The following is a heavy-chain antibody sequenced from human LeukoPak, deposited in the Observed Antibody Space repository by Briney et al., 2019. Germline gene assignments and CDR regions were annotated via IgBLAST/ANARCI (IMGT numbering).Heavy chain of an antibody. J-gene: IGHJ4*02. V-gene: IGHV1-18*01. Sequence: ASVKVSCKASGYTFTNFGISWVRQAPGQGLEWMGWISAYNGNTNYAQKLQGRVTMTADTSTSTAYMELRSLRSDDTAVYYCARVTGYYFDYWGQGTLVTVSS. D-gene: IGHD4-23*01. CDR3: ARVTGYYFDY. CDR2: ISAYNGNT. CDR1: GYTFTNFG.